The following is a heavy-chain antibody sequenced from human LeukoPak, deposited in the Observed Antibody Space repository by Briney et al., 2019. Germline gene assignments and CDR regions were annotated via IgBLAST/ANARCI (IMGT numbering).Heavy chain of an antibody. CDR2: INHSGST. Sequence: SETLSLTCAVYGGSFSGYYWSWIRQPPGKGLEWIGEINHSGSTNYNPPLKSRVTISVDTSKNQFSLKLSSVTAADTAVYYCARIVATPKNLGPCFDYWGQGTLVTVSS. V-gene: IGHV4-34*01. CDR3: ARIVATPKNLGPCFDY. CDR1: GGSFSGYY. D-gene: IGHD5-12*01. J-gene: IGHJ4*02.